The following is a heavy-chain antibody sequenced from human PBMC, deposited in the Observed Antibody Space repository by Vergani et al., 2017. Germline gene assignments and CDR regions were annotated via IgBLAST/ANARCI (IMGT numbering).Heavy chain of an antibody. CDR2: IYYSGST. J-gene: IGHJ4*02. Sequence: QVQLQESGPGLVKPSETLSLTCTVSGGSISSFSWSWIRQPPGKGLEWIGSIYYSGSTNYNPSLKTRVTISVDTSKNQFSLKVNSVTAADTAVYYCAKEAAAVEHWGQGTLVTVSS. CDR1: GGSISSFS. D-gene: IGHD6-13*01. V-gene: IGHV4-59*01. CDR3: AKEAAAVEH.